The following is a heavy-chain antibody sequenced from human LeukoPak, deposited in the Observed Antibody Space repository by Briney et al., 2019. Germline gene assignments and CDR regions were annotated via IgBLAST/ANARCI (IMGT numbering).Heavy chain of an antibody. J-gene: IGHJ4*02. Sequence: PGGSLRLSCAASGFTFSNYGMHWVRQAPGKGLEWVVVIWYDGSDNYYADSVKGRFTISRDNSKNAVYLQMNSLRAEDTAVYYCARDGVDTAIVQGRYIDYWGQGTLVTVSS. V-gene: IGHV3-33*01. CDR2: IWYDGSDN. CDR3: ARDGVDTAIVQGRYIDY. D-gene: IGHD5-18*01. CDR1: GFTFSNYG.